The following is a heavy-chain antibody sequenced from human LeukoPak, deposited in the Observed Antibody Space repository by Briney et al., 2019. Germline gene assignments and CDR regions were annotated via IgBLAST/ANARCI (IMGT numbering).Heavy chain of an antibody. CDR1: GGFISSYY. J-gene: IGHJ6*02. Sequence: PSETLSLTCTVTGGFISSYYWSWIRQPPGKGLEWIGYIYYSESTNYNPSLKSRVTVSVDPSKNQFSLKLSSVTAADTAVYYCASLGIAAAGSYYYGMDVWGQGTTVTVSS. CDR3: ASLGIAAAGSYYYGMDV. CDR2: IYYSEST. D-gene: IGHD6-13*01. V-gene: IGHV4-59*08.